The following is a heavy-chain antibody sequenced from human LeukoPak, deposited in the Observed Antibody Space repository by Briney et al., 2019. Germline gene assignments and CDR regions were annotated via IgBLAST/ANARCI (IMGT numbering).Heavy chain of an antibody. CDR3: ASPSKLVISRGGFDF. CDR2: IYFSET. D-gene: IGHD3-22*01. V-gene: IGHV4-39*01. CDR1: GASFSDTTYY. Sequence: PSETLSLTCTVSGASFSDTTYYWAWIRQPPGKGLEWIGSIYFSETKYNPSLKSRITISGDTSKNQFSLKLSSVTAADTAVYYCASPSKLVISRGGFDFWGQGTMVTVSA. J-gene: IGHJ3*01.